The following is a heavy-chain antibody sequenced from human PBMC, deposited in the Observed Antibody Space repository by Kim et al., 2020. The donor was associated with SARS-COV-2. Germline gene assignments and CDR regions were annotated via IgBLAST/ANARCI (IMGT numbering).Heavy chain of an antibody. CDR2: IYYSGST. CDR3: ARDRGSSSAREVDL. D-gene: IGHD6-6*01. Sequence: SETLSLTCTVSGGSISSYYWSWIRQPPGKGLEWIGYIYYSGSTNYNPSLKSRVTISVDTSKNQFSLKLSSVTAADTAAFYCARDRGSSSAREVDLWCQGT. CDR1: GGSISSYY. J-gene: IGHJ5*02. V-gene: IGHV4-59*01.